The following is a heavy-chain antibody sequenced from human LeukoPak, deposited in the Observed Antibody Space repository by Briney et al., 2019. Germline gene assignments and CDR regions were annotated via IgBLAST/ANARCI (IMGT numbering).Heavy chain of an antibody. CDR1: GFTFSSYA. CDR3: ARDYCSGGSCYFDI. D-gene: IGHD2-15*01. V-gene: IGHV3-23*01. J-gene: IGHJ3*02. Sequence: GGSLRLSCAASGFTFSSYAMSWVRQAPGKGLEWVSAISGSGGTIYYADSVKGRFTISRDNAKNSLYLQMNSLRAEDTAVYYCARDYCSGGSCYFDIWGQGTMVTVSS. CDR2: ISGSGGTI.